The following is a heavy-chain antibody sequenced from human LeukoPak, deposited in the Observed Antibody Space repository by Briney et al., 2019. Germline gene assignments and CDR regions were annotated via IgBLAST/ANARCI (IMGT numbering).Heavy chain of an antibody. CDR3: ARGLVGSDFYYFDS. D-gene: IGHD1-26*01. J-gene: IGHJ4*02. V-gene: IGHV1-2*04. Sequence: ASVKVSCQASGYIFSGYYIHWVRQAPGQGLQWMGWINPNSGDTNYAQKFQGWVTMTRDMSITTVYMELSRLRSGDTAMYYCARGLVGSDFYYFDSWGQGTFVTVSS. CDR1: GYIFSGYY. CDR2: INPNSGDT.